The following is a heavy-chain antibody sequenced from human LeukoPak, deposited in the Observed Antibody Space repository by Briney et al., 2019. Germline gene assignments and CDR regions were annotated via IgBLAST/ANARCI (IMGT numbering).Heavy chain of an antibody. CDR1: GFTFSGYS. CDR3: ARESRYSSDY. D-gene: IGHD6-13*01. Sequence: PGGSLRLFCTASGFTFSGYSMTLVRQAPGEGLEWISYISSSSTTIYYADSVKGRFTISRDNAKNSLSLQMNSLRDEDTAMYYCARESRYSSDYWGQGTLVTVSS. V-gene: IGHV3-48*02. J-gene: IGHJ4*02. CDR2: ISSSSTTI.